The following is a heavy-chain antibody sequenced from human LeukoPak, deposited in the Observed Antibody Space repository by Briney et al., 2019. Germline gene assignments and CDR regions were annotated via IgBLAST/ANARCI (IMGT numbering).Heavy chain of an antibody. Sequence: SETLSLTCAVYGGSFSGYYWSWIRQPPGKGLEWIGEINHSGSTNYNPSLKSRVTISVDTSENQFSLKLSSVTAADTAVYYCARGGSSGWYYPKNWFDPWGQGTLVTVSS. V-gene: IGHV4-34*01. CDR3: ARGGSSGWYYPKNWFDP. D-gene: IGHD6-19*01. CDR2: INHSGST. CDR1: GGSFSGYY. J-gene: IGHJ5*02.